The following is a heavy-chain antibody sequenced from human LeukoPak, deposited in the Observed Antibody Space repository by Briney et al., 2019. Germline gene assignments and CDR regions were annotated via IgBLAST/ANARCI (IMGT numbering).Heavy chain of an antibody. V-gene: IGHV4-39*01. J-gene: IGHJ4*02. CDR3: ARSAHYSYSSSWYFDY. D-gene: IGHD6-13*01. Sequence: PSETLSLTCTVSGGSISSSGYYWGWIRQPPGKGLEWIGSMYYSGSTYYNPSLKSRVTISVDTSKNQFSLKPSSVTAADTAVYYCARSAHYSYSSSWYFDYWGQGTLVTVSS. CDR1: GGSISSSGYY. CDR2: MYYSGST.